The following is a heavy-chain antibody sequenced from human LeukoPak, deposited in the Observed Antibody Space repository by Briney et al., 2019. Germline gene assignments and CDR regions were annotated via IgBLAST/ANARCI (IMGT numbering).Heavy chain of an antibody. CDR2: INPSVGTT. Sequence: VASVKVSCKASGYTFTNYYIHWVRQAPGQGLDWMGTINPSVGTTRSAQGRVTLTRDTSTNTVYMELSTLRSEDTAVYYCARSVFPYYSGSGSPYNVDVRRNSCFDFWGQGTLVTVSS. J-gene: IGHJ4*02. D-gene: IGHD3-10*01. CDR3: ARSVFPYYSGSGSPYNVDVRRNSCFDF. CDR1: GYTFTNYY. V-gene: IGHV1-46*01.